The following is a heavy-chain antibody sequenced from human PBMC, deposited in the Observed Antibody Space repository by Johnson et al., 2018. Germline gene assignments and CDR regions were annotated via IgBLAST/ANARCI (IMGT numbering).Heavy chain of an antibody. V-gene: IGHV4-59*10. CDR2: IYSSGST. Sequence: QVQLQQWGAGLLKPSETLSLTCAVYGGSFSGYSWSWIRQPPGKGLEWIGLIYSSGSTNYNPSLKSRVTISVDTSKNQFSLKLSSVTAADTAEYYCAILNPAGYGVDGGGQGTTVTVSS. CDR1: GGSFSGYS. CDR3: AILNPAGYGVDG. J-gene: IGHJ6*02.